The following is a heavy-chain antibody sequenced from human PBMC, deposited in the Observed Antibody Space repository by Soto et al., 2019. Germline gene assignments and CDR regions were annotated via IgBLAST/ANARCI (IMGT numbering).Heavy chain of an antibody. J-gene: IGHJ4*02. Sequence: ETLSLTCTVSVDSISSSSFYWGWILQPPGKGLEWIGHIFHTGATYQNPTLKSRLRMSVDTSKNQFSLNLSSVTATDTAIYYCARRRIVPTTNFDYWGQGTLVTVSS. CDR2: IFHTGAT. CDR3: ARRRIVPTTNFDY. V-gene: IGHV4-39*01. D-gene: IGHD2-21*01. CDR1: VDSISSSSFY.